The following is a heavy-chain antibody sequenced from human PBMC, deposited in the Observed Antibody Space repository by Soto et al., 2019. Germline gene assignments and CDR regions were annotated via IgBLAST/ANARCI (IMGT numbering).Heavy chain of an antibody. CDR2: INHSGST. Sequence: SETLSLTCAVYGGSFSGYYWSWIRQPPGKGLEWIGEINHSGSTNYNPSLKSRVTISVDTSKNQFSLKLSSVTAADTAVYYCARLPRGYNYGMDVWGQGTTVT. CDR1: GGSFSGYY. V-gene: IGHV4-34*01. J-gene: IGHJ6*02. CDR3: ARLPRGYNYGMDV.